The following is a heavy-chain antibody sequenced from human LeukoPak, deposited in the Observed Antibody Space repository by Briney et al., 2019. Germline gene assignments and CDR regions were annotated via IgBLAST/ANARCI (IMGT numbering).Heavy chain of an antibody. V-gene: IGHV4-34*01. Sequence: SETLSLTCAVWGGSFRGYYWSWIRQPPGKGLECIGEINHSGSTNYNPSLKSRVTISVDTSKNQFSLKLSSVTAADTAVYYCARVPFYDYVWGSYRYKWYFDYWGQGTLVTVSS. CDR3: ARVPFYDYVWGSYRYKWYFDY. J-gene: IGHJ4*02. CDR1: GGSFRGYY. D-gene: IGHD3-16*02. CDR2: INHSGST.